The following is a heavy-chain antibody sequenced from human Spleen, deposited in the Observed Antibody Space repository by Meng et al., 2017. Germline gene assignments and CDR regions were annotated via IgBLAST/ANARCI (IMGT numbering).Heavy chain of an antibody. Sequence: AHLLLFGGEGKKPGASVKVSCRASGYTFTGYYMHWVRQAPGQGLEWMGRINFNSGGRNYAQKFQGRVTMTRDTSISTAYMELSGLTSDDTAMYYCARDEDISAAGKLFGDYWGQGTLVTVSS. V-gene: IGHV1-2*06. J-gene: IGHJ4*02. CDR2: INFNSGGR. CDR3: ARDEDISAAGKLFGDY. CDR1: GYTFTGYY. D-gene: IGHD6-25*01.